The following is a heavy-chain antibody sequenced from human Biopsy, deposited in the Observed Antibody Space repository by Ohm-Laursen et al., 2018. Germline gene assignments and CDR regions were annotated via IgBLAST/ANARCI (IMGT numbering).Heavy chain of an antibody. V-gene: IGHV3-74*01. Sequence: SLRLSCAASAFNFSSYWMHWVRQVPGKGPAWVSHIDSDGSTTRYADAVQGRFRISRDNAKDTLYLQMNSLRADDTAVYYCASGPRGFRHWGRGTLVTVSS. CDR3: ASGPRGFRH. CDR1: AFNFSSYW. CDR2: IDSDGSTT. D-gene: IGHD3/OR15-3a*01. J-gene: IGHJ4*02.